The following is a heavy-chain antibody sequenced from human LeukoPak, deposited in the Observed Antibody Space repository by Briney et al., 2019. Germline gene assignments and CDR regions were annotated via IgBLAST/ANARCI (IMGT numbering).Heavy chain of an antibody. J-gene: IGHJ4*02. V-gene: IGHV4-59*01. D-gene: IGHD3-9*01. CDR2: IYYSGST. CDR1: GGSISSYY. Sequence: KSSETPSLTCTVSGGSISSYYWSWIRQPPGKGLEWIGYIYYSGSTNYNPSLKSRVTISVDTSRNQFSLKLSSVTAADTAVYYCARGHRISYDILTGYYPNYFDYWGQGTLVTVSS. CDR3: ARGHRISYDILTGYYPNYFDY.